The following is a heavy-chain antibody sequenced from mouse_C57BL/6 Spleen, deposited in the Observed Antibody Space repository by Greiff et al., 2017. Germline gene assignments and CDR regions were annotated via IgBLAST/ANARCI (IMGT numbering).Heavy chain of an antibody. J-gene: IGHJ2*01. V-gene: IGHV5-4*01. CDR3: ARERGENYFDY. CDR1: GFTFSSYA. Sequence: EVKVVESGGGLVKPGGSLKLSCAASGFTFSSYAMSWVRQTPEKRLEWVATISDGGSYTYYPDNVKGRFTISRDNAKNNLYLQMSHLKSEDTAMYYCARERGENYFDYWGQGTTLTVSS. CDR2: ISDGGSYT.